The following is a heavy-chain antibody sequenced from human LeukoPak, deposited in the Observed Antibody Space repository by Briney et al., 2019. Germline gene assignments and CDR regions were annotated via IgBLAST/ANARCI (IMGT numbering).Heavy chain of an antibody. CDR2: IKQDGSEK. CDR1: GFTFSSYW. CDR3: ARGWYTDAFDI. D-gene: IGHD1-1*01. V-gene: IGHV3-7*01. J-gene: IGHJ3*02. Sequence: GGSLRLSCAASGFTFSSYWMSWVRQAPGKGLEWVANIKQDGSEKYYVDSVKGRFTISRDNAKNSLYLQMNSLRAEDTAVYFCARGWYTDAFDIWGQGTMVTVSS.